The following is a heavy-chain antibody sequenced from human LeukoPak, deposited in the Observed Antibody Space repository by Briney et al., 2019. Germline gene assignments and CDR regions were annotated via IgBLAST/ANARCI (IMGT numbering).Heavy chain of an antibody. D-gene: IGHD3-10*02. Sequence: GGSLRLSCAASGFIFSSYSMNWVRQAPGKGLEWVSYISSIGSTIYYADSVKGRFTISRDNAKNSLYLQMNSLRAEDTAVYYCAELGITMIGGVWGKGTTVTISS. CDR3: AELGITMIGGV. V-gene: IGHV3-48*04. CDR2: ISSIGSTI. J-gene: IGHJ6*04. CDR1: GFIFSSYS.